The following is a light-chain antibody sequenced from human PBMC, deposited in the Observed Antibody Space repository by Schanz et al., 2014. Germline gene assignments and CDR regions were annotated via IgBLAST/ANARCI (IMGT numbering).Light chain of an antibody. J-gene: IGLJ2*01. CDR3: SSFSFSNTVL. CDR2: EVT. V-gene: IGLV2-8*01. Sequence: QSALTQPPSASGSPGQSVTISCTGTSSDVGGYNFVSWYQQHPGKAPKLMIYEVTKRPSGVSNRFSGSKSGTTASLTISGLQTEDEADYYCSSFSFSNTVLFGGGTKVTVL. CDR1: SSDVGGYNF.